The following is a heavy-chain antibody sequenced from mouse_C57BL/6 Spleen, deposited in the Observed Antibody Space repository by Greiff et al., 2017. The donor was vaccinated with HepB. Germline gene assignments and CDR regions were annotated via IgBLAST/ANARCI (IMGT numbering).Heavy chain of an antibody. Sequence: QVQLQQPGAELVKPGASVKMSCKASGYTFTSYWITWVKQRPGQGLEWIGDIYPGSGSTNYNEKFKSKATLTVDTSSSTAYMQLSSLTSEDSAVYYCARSLYYYGSNWYFDVWGTGTTVTVSS. V-gene: IGHV1-55*01. CDR1: GYTFTSYW. J-gene: IGHJ1*03. CDR2: IYPGSGST. D-gene: IGHD1-1*01. CDR3: ARSLYYYGSNWYFDV.